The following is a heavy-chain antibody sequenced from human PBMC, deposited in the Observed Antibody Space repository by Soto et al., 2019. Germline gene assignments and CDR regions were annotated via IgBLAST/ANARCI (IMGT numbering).Heavy chain of an antibody. CDR1: GVSINTNNYY. Sequence: PSETPSLTCTVSGVSINTNNYYWGWVRQPPGKGLEWIGNIFYSGSTFYNPSLRSRLTISVDTSKNQFSLRLNSVTAADAAVYYCAGFVVPASRNTGFDYWGQGTLVTVSS. D-gene: IGHD2-15*01. J-gene: IGHJ4*02. CDR3: AGFVVPASRNTGFDY. CDR2: IFYSGST. V-gene: IGHV4-39*05.